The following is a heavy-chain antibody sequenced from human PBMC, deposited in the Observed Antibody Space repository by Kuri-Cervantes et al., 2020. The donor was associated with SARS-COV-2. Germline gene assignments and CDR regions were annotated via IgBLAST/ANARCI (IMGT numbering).Heavy chain of an antibody. J-gene: IGHJ3*02. CDR3: AYRGDGRSHDAFAI. D-gene: IGHD2-21*01. CDR1: GYSFTSYW. Sequence: GESLKISCKGSGYSFTSYWIGWVRQMPGKGLEWMGRIDLSDSDNNYSQSIQAHVSMSADKSTRTAFLEWSSLKASDTAMYYCAYRGDGRSHDAFAIWGQGTMVTVSS. V-gene: IGHV5-10-1*01. CDR2: IDLSDSDN.